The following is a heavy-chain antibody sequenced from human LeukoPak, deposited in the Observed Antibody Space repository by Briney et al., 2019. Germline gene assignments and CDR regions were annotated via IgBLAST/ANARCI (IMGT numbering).Heavy chain of an antibody. J-gene: IGHJ6*03. CDR2: IRYDGSNK. CDR3: AKDSRPFSYYYMDV. CDR1: GFTFSSYG. Sequence: GGSLRLSCAASGFTFSSYGMHWVRQAPGKGLEWVAFIRYDGSNKYYADSVKGRFTISRDNSKNTLYLQMTSLRAEDTAVYYCAKDSRPFSYYYMDVWGKGTTVTISS. V-gene: IGHV3-30*02. D-gene: IGHD2/OR15-2a*01.